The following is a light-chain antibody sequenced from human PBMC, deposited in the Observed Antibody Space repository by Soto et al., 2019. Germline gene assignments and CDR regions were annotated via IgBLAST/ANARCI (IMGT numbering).Light chain of an antibody. CDR3: AAWDDSLNGRV. V-gene: IGLV1-44*01. J-gene: IGLJ2*01. CDR2: GNN. Sequence: QSVLTQPPSASGTPGQRVTISCSGSSSNIGSNTVNWYQQFPGTAPKLLIYGNNQRPSGVPDRFSGSKSGTSASLAISGLQSEDEADYYCAAWDDSLNGRVFGGGTKLTGL. CDR1: SSNIGSNT.